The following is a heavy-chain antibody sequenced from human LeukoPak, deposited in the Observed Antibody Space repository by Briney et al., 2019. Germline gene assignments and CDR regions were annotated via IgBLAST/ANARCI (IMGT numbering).Heavy chain of an antibody. J-gene: IGHJ4*02. CDR2: IIPIFGTA. D-gene: IGHD3-9*01. V-gene: IGHV1-69*13. Sequence: GASVKVSCKASGGTFSSYAISWVRQAPGQGLEWMGGIIPIFGTANYAQKFQGRVTITADESTSTAYMELSSLRSEDTAVYYCARAPSKELRYFDGGWFDYWGQGTLVTVSS. CDR3: ARAPSKELRYFDGGWFDY. CDR1: GGTFSSYA.